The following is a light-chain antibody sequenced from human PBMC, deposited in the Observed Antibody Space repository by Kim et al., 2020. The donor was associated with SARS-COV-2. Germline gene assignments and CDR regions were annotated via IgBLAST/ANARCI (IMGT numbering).Light chain of an antibody. CDR3: SAWDSSLNVWV. J-gene: IGLJ3*02. Sequence: RQNATLTCTGNSNNVGNEGAAWLQQHQGHPPKLLFFRNNNRPSGISERLSASRSGNIASLTITGLQIEDEGDYYCSAWDSSLNVWVFGGGTQLTVL. CDR1: SNNVGNEG. CDR2: RNN. V-gene: IGLV10-54*01.